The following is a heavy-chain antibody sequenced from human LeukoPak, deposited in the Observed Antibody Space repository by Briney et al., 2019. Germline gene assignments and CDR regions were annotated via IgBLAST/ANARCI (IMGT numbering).Heavy chain of an antibody. CDR3: ARVIYSGWQGELSD. J-gene: IGHJ4*02. Sequence: HPGGSLRLSCAASGFTFSGYWMHWVRQAPGKGLVWVSRINSDGSTTSYADSVMGRFTISRDNAKNTLYLQMNSLRAEDTAVYYCARVIYSGWQGELSDWGQGTLVTVSS. D-gene: IGHD6-19*01. CDR1: GFTFSGYW. CDR2: INSDGSTT. V-gene: IGHV3-74*01.